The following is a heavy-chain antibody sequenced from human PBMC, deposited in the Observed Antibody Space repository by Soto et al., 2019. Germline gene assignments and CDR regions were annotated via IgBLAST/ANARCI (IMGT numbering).Heavy chain of an antibody. V-gene: IGHV4-34*10. J-gene: IGHJ4*02. D-gene: IGHD1-1*01. CDR3: ARANWKQNYHFDY. CDR2: INHSGSY. CDR1: GRSFSCYY. Sequence: PSETLALTCAAYGRSFSCYYRTWPRQPPGKGVEWIGEINHSGSYNYNPSLKGRSTISRENSKNKLYVQMNNLRAEDTAVYYCARANWKQNYHFDYWGQGTLVTVSS.